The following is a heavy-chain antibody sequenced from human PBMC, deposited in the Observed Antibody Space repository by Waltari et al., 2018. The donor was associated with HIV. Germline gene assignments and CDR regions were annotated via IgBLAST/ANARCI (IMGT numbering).Heavy chain of an antibody. Sequence: EEKLVESGGGLVPPGGSLRLSCEASGFTFRSYWMSWVRQAPGKGREWVANIKQDGSEKDYVDAVKGRFTMSRDNAKKSVYLQMNMLRAEDTAVYYCTRDRRDYYGSGSHNWFDPWGQGILVAVSS. J-gene: IGHJ5*02. V-gene: IGHV3-7*01. CDR3: TRDRRDYYGSGSHNWFDP. D-gene: IGHD3-10*01. CDR2: IKQDGSEK. CDR1: GFTFRSYW.